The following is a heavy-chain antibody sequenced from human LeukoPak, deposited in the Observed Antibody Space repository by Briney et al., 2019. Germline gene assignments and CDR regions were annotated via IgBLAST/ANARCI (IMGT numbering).Heavy chain of an antibody. CDR1: GASISSYY. CDR2: IFYTGST. J-gene: IGHJ4*02. D-gene: IGHD6-6*01. Sequence: SETLSLTCTVSGASISSYYWSWIRQPPGKGLEWIGYIFYTGSTNYNPSLKSRVTMSVDRSKNQFSLKLSSVTAADTAVYYCARAARGFVDYWGQGTLVTVSS. CDR3: ARAARGFVDY. V-gene: IGHV4-59*01.